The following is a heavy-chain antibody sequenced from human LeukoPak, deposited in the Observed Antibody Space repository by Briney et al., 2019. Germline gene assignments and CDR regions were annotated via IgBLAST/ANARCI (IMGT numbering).Heavy chain of an antibody. CDR3: ARGQIVVVPAANTAESSFDY. V-gene: IGHV4-39*07. Sequence: PSETLSLTCTVSGGSITSSSYYWGWIRQPPGKGLEWIGEINHSGSTNYNPSLKSRVTISVDTSKNQFSLKLSSVTAADTAVYYCARGQIVVVPAANTAESSFDYWGQGTLVTVSS. J-gene: IGHJ4*02. D-gene: IGHD2-2*01. CDR1: GGSITSSSYY. CDR2: INHSGST.